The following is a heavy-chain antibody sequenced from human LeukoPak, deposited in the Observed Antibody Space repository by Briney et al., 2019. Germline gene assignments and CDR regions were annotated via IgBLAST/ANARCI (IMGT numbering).Heavy chain of an antibody. CDR3: ATRSGSYLGSFYFDY. CDR1: GFTFSSYA. D-gene: IGHD3-10*01. V-gene: IGHV3-23*01. Sequence: GGSLRLSCAASGFTFSSYAMSWVRQAPGKGLEWVSAISGSGGSTYYADSVKGRFTISRDNSKNTLYLQMNSLRAEDTAVYYCATRSGSYLGSFYFDYWGQGTLVTVSS. J-gene: IGHJ4*02. CDR2: ISGSGGST.